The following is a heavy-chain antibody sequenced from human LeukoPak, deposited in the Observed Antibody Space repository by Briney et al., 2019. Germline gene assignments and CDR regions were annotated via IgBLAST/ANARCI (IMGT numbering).Heavy chain of an antibody. V-gene: IGHV5-51*01. CDR3: ARHYPGGDYFIDY. CDR2: IYPDDSDT. J-gene: IGHJ4*02. Sequence: GKSLKISCKGSGYSFTSYWIGWVRQMPGKGLEWVGIIYPDDSDTRYSPSFQDQVIISADKSISTAYLQWSSLEASDTAMYHCARHYPGGDYFIDYWGQGTLVTVSS. CDR1: GYSFTSYW. D-gene: IGHD4-17*01.